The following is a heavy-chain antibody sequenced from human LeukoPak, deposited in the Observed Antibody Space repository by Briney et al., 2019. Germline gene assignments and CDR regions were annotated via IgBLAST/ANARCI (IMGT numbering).Heavy chain of an antibody. CDR1: GGTFSSYA. J-gene: IGHJ4*02. Sequence: SVKVPCKASGGTFSSYAISWVRQAPGQGLEWMGGIIPIFGTANYAQKFQGRVTITADKSTSTAYMELSSLRSEDTAVYYCASEEDDYGDHSWGQGTLVTVSS. V-gene: IGHV1-69*06. CDR2: IIPIFGTA. CDR3: ASEEDDYGDHS. D-gene: IGHD4-17*01.